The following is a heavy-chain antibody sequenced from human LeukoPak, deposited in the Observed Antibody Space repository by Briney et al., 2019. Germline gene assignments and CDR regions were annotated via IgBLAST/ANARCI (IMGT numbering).Heavy chain of an antibody. V-gene: IGHV4-34*01. D-gene: IGHD3-3*01. J-gene: IGHJ4*02. CDR1: GGSFSGYY. CDR3: ARGVRYYDFWSGYPEFDY. Sequence: SETLSLTCAVYGGSFSGYYWSWIRQPPGKGLEWIGEINHSGSTNYNPSLTSRVTISVDTSKNQFSLKLSSVTAADTAVYYCARGVRYYDFWSGYPEFDYWGQGTLVTVSS. CDR2: INHSGST.